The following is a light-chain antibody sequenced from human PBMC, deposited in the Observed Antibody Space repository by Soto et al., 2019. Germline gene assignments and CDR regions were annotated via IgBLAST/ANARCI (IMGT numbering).Light chain of an antibody. CDR2: DAS. CDR1: QSISRS. Sequence: EIVLTQSPAILSVSPGERATLSCRASQSISRSLAWYQQKPGQAPRLLISDASTRATGIPARVSGSGSGTEFTLTISNLQPEDAATYYCQNYNSAPRTFCQGTKVDIK. CDR3: QNYNSAPRT. J-gene: IGKJ1*01. V-gene: IGKV3-15*01.